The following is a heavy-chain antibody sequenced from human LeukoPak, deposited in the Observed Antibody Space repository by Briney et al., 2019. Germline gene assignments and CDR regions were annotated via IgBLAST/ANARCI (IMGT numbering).Heavy chain of an antibody. D-gene: IGHD1-14*01. V-gene: IGHV1-2*02. Sequence: ASVKVSCKASGYTFTGYYMHWVRQAPGQGLEWMGWINPNSGGTNYAQKFQGRVTMTRDTSISTAYMELSRLRSDDTAVYYCARQRDPERGVAFDIWGQGTMVTVSS. CDR1: GYTFTGYY. J-gene: IGHJ3*02. CDR3: ARQRDPERGVAFDI. CDR2: INPNSGGT.